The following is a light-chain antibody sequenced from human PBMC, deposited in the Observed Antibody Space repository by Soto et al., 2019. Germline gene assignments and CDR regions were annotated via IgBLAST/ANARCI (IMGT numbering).Light chain of an antibody. V-gene: IGKV1-9*01. J-gene: IGKJ5*01. CDR2: VAS. CDR1: QDISSA. CDR3: QQTNRYPIT. Sequence: DVQLTHSPSFLSASVGDRVTITCRASQDISSALAWYQQKPGKAPKVLIHVASTLQSGVPSRFSGSGSGTEFTLTINNLQPEDFATYYCQQTNRYPITFGQVTRLEIK.